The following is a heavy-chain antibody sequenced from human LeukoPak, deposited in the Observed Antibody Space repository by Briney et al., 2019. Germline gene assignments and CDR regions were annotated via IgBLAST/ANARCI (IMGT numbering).Heavy chain of an antibody. V-gene: IGHV3-33*06. CDR3: AKARLSFGLTTDAFDI. CDR1: GFTFSSYG. CDR2: IWYDGSNK. D-gene: IGHD3/OR15-3a*01. Sequence: GGSLRLSCAASGFTFSSYGMHWVRQAPGKGLEWVAVIWYDGSNKYYADSVKGRFTISRDNSKNTLYLQMNSLRAEDTAVYYCAKARLSFGLTTDAFDIWGQGTMVTVSS. J-gene: IGHJ3*02.